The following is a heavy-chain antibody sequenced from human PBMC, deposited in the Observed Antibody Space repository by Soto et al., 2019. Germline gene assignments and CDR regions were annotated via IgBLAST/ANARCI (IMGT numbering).Heavy chain of an antibody. CDR2: IYDSGST. V-gene: IGHV4-59*11. CDR3: ARRTAGYSSSWYVMDV. D-gene: IGHD6-13*01. CDR1: GGSISSHY. J-gene: IGHJ6*02. Sequence: SETLSLTCTVSGGSISSHYWTWIRQPPGKGLEWIAYIYDSGSTYYNPSLKSRVTISVDRSKNQFSLKLSSVTAADTAVYYCARRTAGYSSSWYVMDVWGQGTTVTVSS.